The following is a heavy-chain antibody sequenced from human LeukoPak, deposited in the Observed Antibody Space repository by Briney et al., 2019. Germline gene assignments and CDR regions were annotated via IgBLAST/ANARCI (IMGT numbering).Heavy chain of an antibody. J-gene: IGHJ4*02. CDR3: ARHRRGSSEGY. CDR2: IYHSGST. D-gene: IGHD1-26*01. V-gene: IGHV4-38-2*01. Sequence: KPSETLSLTCAVSGYSISSGYYWGWIRPPPGKGLEWIGRIYHSGSTYYNPSLKRRVTISVDTCKNQFSLKLRSVTAADTAVYYCARHRRGSSEGYWGQGTLVTVSS. CDR1: GYSISSGYY.